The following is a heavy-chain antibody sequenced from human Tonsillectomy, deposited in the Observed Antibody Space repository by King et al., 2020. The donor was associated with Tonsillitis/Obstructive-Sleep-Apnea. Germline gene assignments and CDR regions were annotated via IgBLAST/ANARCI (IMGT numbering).Heavy chain of an antibody. D-gene: IGHD2-21*01. Sequence: VQLVESGGGLVQPGGSLRLSCAASGFTVSSNYMSWVRQAPGKGLEWVSVIYSGGSTYYADSVKGRFTISRENSKKPLYLQMNNLRAEDTAVYFCARDFVGGGGSDYWGQGTLVTVSS. CDR3: ARDFVGGGGSDY. J-gene: IGHJ4*02. CDR1: GFTVSSNY. V-gene: IGHV3-66*01. CDR2: IYSGGST.